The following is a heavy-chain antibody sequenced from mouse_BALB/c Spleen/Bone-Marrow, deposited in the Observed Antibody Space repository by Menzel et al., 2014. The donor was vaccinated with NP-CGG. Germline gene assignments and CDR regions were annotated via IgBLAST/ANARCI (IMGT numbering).Heavy chain of an antibody. CDR2: TAPGSGST. J-gene: IGHJ2*01. V-gene: IGHV1S41*01. CDR3: ARREVRREGYYFDY. Sequence: DLVKPGASVKLSCKASGYTFTSYWINWIKQRPGQGLEWIGRTAPGSGSTYYNEMFKGKATLTVDTSSSTAYIQLSSLSSEDSAVYFCARREVRREGYYFDYWGQGTTLTVSS. D-gene: IGHD2-14*01. CDR1: GYTFTSYW.